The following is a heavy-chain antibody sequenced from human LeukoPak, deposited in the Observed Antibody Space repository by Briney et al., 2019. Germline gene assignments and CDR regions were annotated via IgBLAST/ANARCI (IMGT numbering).Heavy chain of an antibody. CDR3: ARGGHCSGGSCLFLRRGAFDI. J-gene: IGHJ3*02. CDR1: GGSFSGYY. D-gene: IGHD2-15*01. V-gene: IGHV4-34*01. CDR2: INHSGST. Sequence: SETLSLTCAVYGGSFSGYYWSWIRQPPGKGLEWIGEINHSGSTNYNPSLKSRVTISVDTSKNQFSLKLSSMTAADTAVYYCARGGHCSGGSCLFLRRGAFDIWGQGTMVTVSS.